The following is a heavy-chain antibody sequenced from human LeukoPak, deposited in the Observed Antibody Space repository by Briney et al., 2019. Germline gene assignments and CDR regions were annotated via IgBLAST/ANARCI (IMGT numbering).Heavy chain of an antibody. CDR1: GPSMSSSSDY. CDR3: ARHYYERSGYRRDYYFAY. D-gene: IGHD3-22*01. CDR2: IIYSGRT. V-gene: IGHV4-39*01. Sequence: SETVSLTCTVSGPSMSSSSDYWGWFRRPAGKGLDWIGSIIYSGRTYQNPSLKTRLTMSVDTSESQFSLKLTSVTAADTAVYFCARHYYERSGYRRDYYFAYCGQASLVTVSS. J-gene: IGHJ4*02.